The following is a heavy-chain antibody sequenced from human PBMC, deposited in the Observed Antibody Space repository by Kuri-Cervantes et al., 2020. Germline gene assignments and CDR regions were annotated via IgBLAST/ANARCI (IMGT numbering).Heavy chain of an antibody. V-gene: IGHV3-11*01. J-gene: IGHJ6*02. Sequence: GESLKISCAASGFTFSDYYMSWIRQAPGKGLEWVSYISSRGSTIYYADSVKGRFTISRDNSKNTLYLQMNSLRAEDTAVYYCAKVAVDWSLNYYYGMDVWGQGTTVTVSS. D-gene: IGHD3-9*01. CDR3: AKVAVDWSLNYYYGMDV. CDR1: GFTFSDYY. CDR2: ISSRGSTI.